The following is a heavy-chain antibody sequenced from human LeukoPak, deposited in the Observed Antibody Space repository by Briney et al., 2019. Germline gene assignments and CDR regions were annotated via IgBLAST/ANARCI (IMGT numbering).Heavy chain of an antibody. CDR3: ATSYCSGGSCYPQYFQH. V-gene: IGHV3-66*02. CDR2: IYSGGNT. D-gene: IGHD2-15*01. Sequence: GGSLRLSCAASGFTVSSNYMSWVRQAPGNGLEWVSLIYSGGNTYYADSAKGRFTISRDNSKNTLYLQMNSLRAEDTAVYYCATSYCSGGSCYPQYFQHWGQGTLVTVSS. J-gene: IGHJ1*01. CDR1: GFTVSSNY.